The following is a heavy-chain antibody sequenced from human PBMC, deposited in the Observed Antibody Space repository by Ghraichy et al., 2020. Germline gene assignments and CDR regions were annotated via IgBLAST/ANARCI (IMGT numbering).Heavy chain of an antibody. CDR3: ARVTPGIAVAGPFPYYYYYMDV. CDR1: GGSFSGYY. Sequence: SETLSLTCAVYGGSFSGYYWSWIRQPPGKGLEWIGEINHSGSTNYNPSLKSRVTISVDTSKNQFSLKLSSVTAADTAVYYCARVTPGIAVAGPFPYYYYYMDVWGKGTTVTVSS. V-gene: IGHV4-34*01. CDR2: INHSGST. D-gene: IGHD6-19*01. J-gene: IGHJ6*03.